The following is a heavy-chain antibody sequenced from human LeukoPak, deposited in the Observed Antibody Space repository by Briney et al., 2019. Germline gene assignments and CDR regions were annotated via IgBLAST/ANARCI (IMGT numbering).Heavy chain of an antibody. Sequence: ASVKVSCKASGYTFTSYGISWVRQAPGQGLEWMGWISAYNGNTNYAQKLQGRVTMTTDTSTSTAYMELRSLRSDDTAVYYCARGQRYYYDSSSYYRTNIDYWGQGTLVTVSS. CDR2: ISAYNGNT. J-gene: IGHJ4*02. V-gene: IGHV1-18*01. CDR1: GYTFTSYG. CDR3: ARGQRYYYDSSSYYRTNIDY. D-gene: IGHD3-22*01.